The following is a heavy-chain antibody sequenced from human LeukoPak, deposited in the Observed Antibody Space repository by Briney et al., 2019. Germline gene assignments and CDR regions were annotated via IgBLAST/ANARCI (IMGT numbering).Heavy chain of an antibody. Sequence: ASVKVSCKASGYTLTSYDINWVRQATGQGLEWMGWMNPNSGNTGYAQKFQGRVTMTRNTSISTAYMELSSLRSEDTAVYYCARGTYDSSGYYWSAYYYYGMDVWGQGTTVTVSS. J-gene: IGHJ6*02. D-gene: IGHD3-22*01. V-gene: IGHV1-8*01. CDR3: ARGTYDSSGYYWSAYYYYGMDV. CDR2: MNPNSGNT. CDR1: GYTLTSYD.